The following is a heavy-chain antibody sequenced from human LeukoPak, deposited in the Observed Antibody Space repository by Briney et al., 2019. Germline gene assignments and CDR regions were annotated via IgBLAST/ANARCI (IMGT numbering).Heavy chain of an antibody. V-gene: IGHV4-59*03. Sequence: PSETLSLTCTVSDGSISGSYWSWIRQPPGKGLEWIGYIYYNGNTDYNPSLRSRLTMSVDTSKNQFSLKPTSVTAADTALYYCAKGGWSLDIWGQGTMVTVSS. D-gene: IGHD6-19*01. CDR3: AKGGWSLDI. CDR2: IYYNGNT. CDR1: DGSISGSY. J-gene: IGHJ3*02.